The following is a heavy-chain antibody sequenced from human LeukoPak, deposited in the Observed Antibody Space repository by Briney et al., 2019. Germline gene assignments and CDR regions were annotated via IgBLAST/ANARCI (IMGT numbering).Heavy chain of an antibody. CDR1: GYTFTSYG. J-gene: IGHJ6*02. CDR3: ARVVVVPAAMLYYYYYGMDV. D-gene: IGHD2-2*01. V-gene: IGHV1-18*01. Sequence: ASVKVSCKASGYTFTSYGISWVRQAPGQGLEWMGWISAYNGNTNYAQKLQGRVTMTTDTSTSTAYMELRSLRSDDTAVYYCARVVVVPAAMLYYYYYGMDVWGQGTTVTVSS. CDR2: ISAYNGNT.